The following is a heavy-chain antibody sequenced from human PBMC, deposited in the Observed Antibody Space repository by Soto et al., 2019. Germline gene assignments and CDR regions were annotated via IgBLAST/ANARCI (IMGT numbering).Heavy chain of an antibody. CDR2: IYYSGST. Sequence: SETLSLSCSVSGGSINGSSYFWGWVRQPPGKGLEWIGGIYYSGSTYYNPSLRSRVTISVDTSKNQFSLKLSSVTAADTAVFYCERHYSSGYRNWFYTWGQGTLVTFS. D-gene: IGHD6-19*01. CDR3: ERHYSSGYRNWFYT. J-gene: IGHJ5*02. V-gene: IGHV4-39*01. CDR1: GGSINGSSYF.